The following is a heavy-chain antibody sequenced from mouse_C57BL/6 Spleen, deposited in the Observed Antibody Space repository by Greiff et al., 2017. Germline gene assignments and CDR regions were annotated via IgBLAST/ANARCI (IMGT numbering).Heavy chain of an antibody. Sequence: VQLQQSGAELVKPGASVKLSCTASGFNINDYYMHWVKQRTEQGLEWIGRIDPEDGETKYAPKFQGKATITADTSSNTASLQLSSLTSEDTAVYYCARRYYYGSNWYFDVWGTGTTVTVSS. CDR3: ARRYYYGSNWYFDV. V-gene: IGHV14-2*01. CDR1: GFNINDYY. J-gene: IGHJ1*03. CDR2: IDPEDGET. D-gene: IGHD1-1*01.